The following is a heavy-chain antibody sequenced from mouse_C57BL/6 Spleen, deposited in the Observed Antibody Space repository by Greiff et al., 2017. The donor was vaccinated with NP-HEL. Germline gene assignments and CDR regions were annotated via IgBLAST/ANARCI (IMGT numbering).Heavy chain of an antibody. Sequence: QVQLQQPGAELVKPGASVKLSCKASGYTFTSYWMHWVKQRPGQGLEWIGMIHPNSGSTNYNEKFKSKATLTVDKSSSTAYMQLSSLTSEDSAVYYCARSLYSNYNYAMDYWGLGTSVTVSS. J-gene: IGHJ4*01. CDR1: GYTFTSYW. D-gene: IGHD2-5*01. CDR2: IHPNSGST. V-gene: IGHV1-64*01. CDR3: ARSLYSNYNYAMDY.